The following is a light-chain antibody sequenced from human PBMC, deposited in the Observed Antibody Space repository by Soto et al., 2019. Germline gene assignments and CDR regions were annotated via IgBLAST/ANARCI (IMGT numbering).Light chain of an antibody. CDR2: EVI. CDR3: SSYTNSNTLV. Sequence: QSALTQPASVXXXXXXXXXXXCTGTSSDVGGYNYVSWYQQHPGKAPKLMIYEVINRPSGVSNRFSGSKSGNTASLTISGLQAEDEADYYCSSYTNSNTLVFGGGTKLTVL. J-gene: IGLJ2*01. V-gene: IGLV2-14*01. CDR1: SSDVGGYNY.